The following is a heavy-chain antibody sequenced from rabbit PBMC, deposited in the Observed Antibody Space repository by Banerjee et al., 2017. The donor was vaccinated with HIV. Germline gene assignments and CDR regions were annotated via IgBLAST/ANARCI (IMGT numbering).Heavy chain of an antibody. D-gene: IGHD6-1*01. CDR2: IDPTFSGT. V-gene: IGHV1S47*01. CDR3: ASDYGYAGYAYVHNL. Sequence: QEQLVESGGGLVQPGGNLTLTCTASRFDFSAYGVSWVRQAPGKGLEWIGYIDPTFSGTYYAPWVNGRFTISSHNAQNTLYLRLNSLTAADTATYFCASDYGYAGYAYVHNLWGPGTLVTVS. CDR1: RFDFSAYG. J-gene: IGHJ4*01.